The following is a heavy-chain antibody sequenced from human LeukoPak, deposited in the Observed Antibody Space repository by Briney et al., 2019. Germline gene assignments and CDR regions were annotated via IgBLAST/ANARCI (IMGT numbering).Heavy chain of an antibody. Sequence: GGSLRLSCAASGFTFSSYAMSWVRQAPRKGLEWVSAISGSGGSTYYADSVKGRFTISRDNSKNTLYLQMNSLRAEDTAVYYCAKGVEMATILDAFDIWGQGTMVTVSS. J-gene: IGHJ3*02. CDR2: ISGSGGST. CDR1: GFTFSSYA. CDR3: AKGVEMATILDAFDI. D-gene: IGHD5-24*01. V-gene: IGHV3-23*01.